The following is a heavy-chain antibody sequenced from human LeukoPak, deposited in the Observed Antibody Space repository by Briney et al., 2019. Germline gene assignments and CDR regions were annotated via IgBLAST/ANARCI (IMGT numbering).Heavy chain of an antibody. CDR1: GGSISSYY. CDR2: IYTSGST. V-gene: IGHV4-4*07. D-gene: IGHD3-3*01. CDR3: ARDGRFLEWLLGRFDY. J-gene: IGHJ4*02. Sequence: SETLSLTCTVSGGSISSYYWSWIRQPAGKGLEWIGRIYTSGSTNYNPSLKSRVTMSVDTSKNQFSLKLSSVTAADTAVYYCARDGRFLEWLLGRFDYWGQGTLVTVSS.